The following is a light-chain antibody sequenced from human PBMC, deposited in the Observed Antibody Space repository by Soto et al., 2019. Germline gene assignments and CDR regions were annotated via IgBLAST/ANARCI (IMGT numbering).Light chain of an antibody. Sequence: QSVLTQPPSVYAAPGQKVTISCSGSSSNIGNNYVSWYQQLPGTAPKLLIYDNNKRPSGIPDRFSGSKSGTSATLGITGLQTGDEADYYCGTWDSSLSAEVFGGGTQVTVL. CDR2: DNN. CDR1: SSNIGNNY. V-gene: IGLV1-51*01. CDR3: GTWDSSLSAEV. J-gene: IGLJ2*01.